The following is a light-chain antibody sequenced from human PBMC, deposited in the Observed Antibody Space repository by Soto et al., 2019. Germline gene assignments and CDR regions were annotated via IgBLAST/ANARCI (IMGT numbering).Light chain of an antibody. J-gene: IGLJ1*01. Sequence: QSALTQPASVSGSPGQSITISCTGTSSDVGGYNYVSWYQQHPGKAPKLMIYDVSNRPSGVSNRFSGSKSGNTASLTISGLQAEDEADDYCSSYTSSSIAYVFGTGTKLTVL. CDR2: DVS. V-gene: IGLV2-14*01. CDR3: SSYTSSSIAYV. CDR1: SSDVGGYNY.